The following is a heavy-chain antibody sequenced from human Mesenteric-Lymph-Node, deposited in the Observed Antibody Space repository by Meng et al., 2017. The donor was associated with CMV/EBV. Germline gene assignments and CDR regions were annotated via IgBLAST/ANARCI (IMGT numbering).Heavy chain of an antibody. V-gene: IGHV4-34*01. D-gene: IGHD2-2*02. CDR3: ARAGYCSSTSCYRFDY. CDR1: GGSFSGYY. CDR2: INHSGST. J-gene: IGHJ4*02. Sequence: YGGSFSGYYWSWIRQPPGKGLGWIGEINHSGSTNYSPSLKSRVTISVDTSKNQFSLKLSSVTAADTAVYYCARAGYCSSTSCYRFDYWGQGTLVTVSS.